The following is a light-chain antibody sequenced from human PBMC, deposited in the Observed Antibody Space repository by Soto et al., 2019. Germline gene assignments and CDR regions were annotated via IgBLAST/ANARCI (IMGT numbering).Light chain of an antibody. Sequence: SYELTQAPSVSVAPGQTARITCGGNNIRSKSVHWYQQKPGQAPVLVVYEDSDRPSGIPERFSGSNSGNTATLTISRVEAGDEADYYCQVWDSSSDHWVFGGGTQLTVL. CDR1: NIRSKS. CDR2: EDS. CDR3: QVWDSSSDHWV. J-gene: IGLJ7*01. V-gene: IGLV3-21*02.